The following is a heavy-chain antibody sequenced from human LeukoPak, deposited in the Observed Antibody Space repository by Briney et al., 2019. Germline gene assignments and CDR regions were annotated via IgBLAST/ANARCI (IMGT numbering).Heavy chain of an antibody. Sequence: GGSLRLSCAASGFTFNTQGMHWVRQAPGKGLEWLAAIWFDGSVKHYSDAVKGRFTISRDNSLNTLYLQMNSLRVEDTAIYYCAKDTAIQFLEPAFWGQGTLVTVSS. CDR2: IWFDGSVK. CDR3: AKDTAIQFLEPAF. D-gene: IGHD3-3*01. J-gene: IGHJ4*02. V-gene: IGHV3-33*06. CDR1: GFTFNTQG.